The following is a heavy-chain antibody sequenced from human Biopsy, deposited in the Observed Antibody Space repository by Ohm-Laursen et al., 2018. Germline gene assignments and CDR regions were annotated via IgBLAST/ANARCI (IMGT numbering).Heavy chain of an antibody. D-gene: IGHD6-19*01. J-gene: IGHJ6*02. CDR2: IDYRGST. CDR3: ARGQDSSYLAYGMDV. Sequence: PGTLSLTCNVSGGSFSTYYWTWIRQPPGKGLEWIACIDYRGSTNYNSSLKSRVTISVDTSKNQFSPTVGSVTAADTAMYYCARGQDSSYLAYGMDVWGQGTTVTVSS. V-gene: IGHV4-59*12. CDR1: GGSFSTYY.